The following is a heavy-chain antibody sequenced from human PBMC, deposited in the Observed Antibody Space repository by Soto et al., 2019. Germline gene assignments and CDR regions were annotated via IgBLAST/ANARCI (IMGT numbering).Heavy chain of an antibody. CDR1: GFTFSSYS. D-gene: IGHD2-2*01. Sequence: EVQLVESGGGLVKPGGSLRLSCAASGFTFSSYSMNWVRQAPGKGLEWVSSISSSSSYIYYADSVKGRFTISRDNAKNSLYLQMNSLRAEDTAVYYCARGLVVPAAAAGYWGQGTLVTVSS. J-gene: IGHJ4*02. CDR3: ARGLVVPAAAAGY. V-gene: IGHV3-21*01. CDR2: ISSSSSYI.